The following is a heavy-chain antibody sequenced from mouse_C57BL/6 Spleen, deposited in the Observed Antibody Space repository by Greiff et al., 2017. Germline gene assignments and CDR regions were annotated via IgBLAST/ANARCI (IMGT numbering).Heavy chain of an antibody. V-gene: IGHV5-9*01. CDR3: ARPTYYSNYENYFDY. J-gene: IGHJ2*01. CDR2: ISGGGGNT. D-gene: IGHD2-5*01. Sequence: EVKLVESGGGLVKPGGSLKLSCAASGFTFSSYTMSWVRQTPEKRLEWVATISGGGGNTYYPDSVKGRFTISRDNAKNTLYLQMSSLRSEDTALYYCARPTYYSNYENYFDYWGQGTTLTVSS. CDR1: GFTFSSYT.